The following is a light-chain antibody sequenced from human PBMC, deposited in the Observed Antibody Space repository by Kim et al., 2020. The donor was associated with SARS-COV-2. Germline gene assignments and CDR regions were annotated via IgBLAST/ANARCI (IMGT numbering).Light chain of an antibody. CDR2: QDT. J-gene: IGLJ1*01. CDR3: QTWDRSTGA. Sequence: SYELTQPPSVSVSPGQTASITCSGDKLGDQYVYWYQQRPGQPPVVVIYQDTKRPSGIPERFSGANSGNTATLTISGTQAMDEADYYCQTWDRSTGAFGTG. CDR1: KLGDQY. V-gene: IGLV3-1*01.